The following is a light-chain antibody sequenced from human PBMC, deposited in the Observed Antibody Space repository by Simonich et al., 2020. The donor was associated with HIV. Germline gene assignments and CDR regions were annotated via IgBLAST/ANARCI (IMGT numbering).Light chain of an antibody. CDR3: QQYYSTPLT. CDR2: WGS. CDR1: PSVLYSSNNKNY. V-gene: IGKV4-1*01. J-gene: IGKJ4*01. Sequence: DIVMTQSPDSLAVSLGERATINCKSSPSVLYSSNNKNYLAWYQQKPGQPPKPLIYWGSTRESGVPDRFRGSGSGTDFTLTISSLQAEDVAVYYCQQYYSTPLTFGGGTKVEIK.